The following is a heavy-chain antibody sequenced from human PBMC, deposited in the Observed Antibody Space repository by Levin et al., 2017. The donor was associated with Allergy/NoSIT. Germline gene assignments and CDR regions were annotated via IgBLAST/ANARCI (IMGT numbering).Heavy chain of an antibody. V-gene: IGHV4-4*07. CDR2: IYTSGST. Sequence: SQTLSLTCTVSGGSISSYYWSWIRQPAGKGLEWIGRIYTSGSTNYNPSLKSRVTMSVDTSKNQFSLKLSSVTAADTAVYYCARGLVVAATSKYYYYGMDVWGQGTTVTVSS. J-gene: IGHJ6*02. D-gene: IGHD2-15*01. CDR3: ARGLVVAATSKYYYYGMDV. CDR1: GGSISSYY.